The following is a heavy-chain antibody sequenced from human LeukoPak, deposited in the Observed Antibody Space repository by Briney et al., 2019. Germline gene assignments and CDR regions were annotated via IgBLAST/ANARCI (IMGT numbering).Heavy chain of an antibody. D-gene: IGHD4-17*01. CDR3: AGDYGDLLTGIRFDT. J-gene: IGHJ5*02. Sequence: SETLSLTCTVSGGSISSGDYYWRWIRQPPGKGLEWIGYIYYSWSTYYNPSLKSRVTISIQTSKNQFSLKLTSVTAADTAVYYCAGDYGDLLTGIRFDTWGEGTLVTVSS. CDR2: IYYSWST. V-gene: IGHV4-30-4*01. CDR1: GGSISSGDYY.